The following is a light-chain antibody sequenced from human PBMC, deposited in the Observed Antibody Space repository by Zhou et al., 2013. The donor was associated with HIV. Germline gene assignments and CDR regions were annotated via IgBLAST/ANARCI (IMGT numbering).Light chain of an antibody. J-gene: IGKJ4*01. V-gene: IGKV3-11*01. CDR1: QSVSSY. CDR3: QHRSNWLT. Sequence: EIVLTQSPATLSLSPGERATLSCRASQSVSSYLAWYQQKPGQAPRLLIYDASNRATGIPARFSGSGSGTDFTLTISSLEPEDFAVYYXQHRSNWLTFGGGTKVEDQT. CDR2: DAS.